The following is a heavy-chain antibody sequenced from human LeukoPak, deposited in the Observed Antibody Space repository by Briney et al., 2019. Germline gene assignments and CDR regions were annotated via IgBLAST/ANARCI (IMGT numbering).Heavy chain of an antibody. CDR2: INHSGST. V-gene: IGHV4-34*01. CDR1: GGSFSGYY. D-gene: IGHD4-17*01. CDR3: ARGIRYGASRRKNYSYRDV. J-gene: IGHJ6*03. Sequence: SETLSLTCAVYGGSFSGYYWSWIRQPPGKGLEWIGEINHSGSTNYNPSLKSRVTISVDTSKNQFSLKLSSVTAADTAVYYCARGIRYGASRRKNYSYRDVGGKGPTVTVSS.